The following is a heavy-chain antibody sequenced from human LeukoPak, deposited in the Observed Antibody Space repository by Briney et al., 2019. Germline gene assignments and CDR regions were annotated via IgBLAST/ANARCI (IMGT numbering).Heavy chain of an antibody. CDR2: IYYSGST. Sequence: PSETLSLTCTVSGGSISSYYWSWIRQPPGKGLEWIGYIYYSGSTYYNPSLKSRVTISVDTSKNQFSLKLSSVTAADTAVYYCAREPISGGNSVSWGQGTLVTVSS. J-gene: IGHJ4*02. CDR1: GGSISSYY. V-gene: IGHV4-59*06. D-gene: IGHD4-23*01. CDR3: AREPISGGNSVS.